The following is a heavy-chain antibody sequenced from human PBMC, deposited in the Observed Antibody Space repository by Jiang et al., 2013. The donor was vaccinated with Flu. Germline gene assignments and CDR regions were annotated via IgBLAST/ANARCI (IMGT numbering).Heavy chain of an antibody. CDR2: GNT. V-gene: IGHV3-43*01. Sequence: GNTHCADSLKGRFTISRDNSRNSLNLQMNGLQTDDTALYYCVKDRGAAYYGMDAWGQGTTVTVSS. J-gene: IGHJ6*02. CDR3: VKDRGAAYYGMDA.